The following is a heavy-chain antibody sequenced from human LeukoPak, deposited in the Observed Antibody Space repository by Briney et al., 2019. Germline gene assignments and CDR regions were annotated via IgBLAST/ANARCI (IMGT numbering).Heavy chain of an antibody. CDR3: TRRADATRWYDP. D-gene: IGHD2-15*01. CDR2: IDGDGSTT. CDR1: GLSFSTYW. J-gene: IGHJ5*02. V-gene: IGHV3-74*01. Sequence: GGSLRLSCAASGLSFSTYWMHWVRQAPGEGLVLRSRIDGDGSTTNYADSVKGRFTISRDNAKNTLSLQMHSLRAEDTPVYYCTRRADATRWYDPWGKGTLVTVSS.